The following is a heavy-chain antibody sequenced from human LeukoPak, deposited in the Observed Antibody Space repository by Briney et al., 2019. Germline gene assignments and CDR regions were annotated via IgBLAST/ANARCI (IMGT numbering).Heavy chain of an antibody. Sequence: SETLSLTCTVSGGSISSRGYYWSWIRQHPGKGLEWIGYIYYSGSTYYNPSLKSRVTISVDTSKNQFSLKLSSVTAADTAVYYCARDPGILTGYYYFDYWGQGTLVTVSS. D-gene: IGHD3-9*01. V-gene: IGHV4-31*03. CDR3: ARDPGILTGYYYFDY. J-gene: IGHJ4*02. CDR1: GGSISSRGYY. CDR2: IYYSGST.